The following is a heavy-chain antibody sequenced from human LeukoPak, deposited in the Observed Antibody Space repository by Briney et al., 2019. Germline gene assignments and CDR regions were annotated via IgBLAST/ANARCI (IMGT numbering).Heavy chain of an antibody. CDR2: IWYDGSNK. J-gene: IGHJ3*02. CDR1: GFTFSSYG. D-gene: IGHD1-14*01. Sequence: GGSLRLSCAASGFTFSSYGMHWVRQAPGKGLEWVAVIWYDGSNKYYADSVKGRFTISRDNSKNTLYLQMNSLRAEDTAVYYCARGDDPTGEDAFGIWGQGTMVTVSS. CDR3: ARGDDPTGEDAFGI. V-gene: IGHV3-33*01.